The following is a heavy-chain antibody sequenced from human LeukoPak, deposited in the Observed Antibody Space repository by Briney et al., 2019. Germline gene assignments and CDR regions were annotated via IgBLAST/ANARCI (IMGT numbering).Heavy chain of an antibody. Sequence: GGSLRLSCAASGFTVSSNYMTWVRQAPGKGLEWVSVIYSGGNTYYADSVKGRFTISRDNTKNTLYLQMNSLRADDTAVYYCARDFCDHWGQGTLVTVSS. CDR1: GFTVSSNY. CDR2: IYSGGNT. V-gene: IGHV3-66*01. D-gene: IGHD3-3*01. J-gene: IGHJ5*02. CDR3: ARDFCDH.